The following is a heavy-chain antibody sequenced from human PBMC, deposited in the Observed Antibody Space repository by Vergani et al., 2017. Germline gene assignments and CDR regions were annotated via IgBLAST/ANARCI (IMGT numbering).Heavy chain of an antibody. J-gene: IGHJ6*02. CDR3: ARGPLRGYYXSGGSCYRPYYYYGMDV. CDR2: INHSGST. Sequence: QVQLQQWGAGLLKPSETLSLTCAVYGGSFSGYYWSWIRQPPGKGLEWIGEINHSGSTNYNPSLKSRVTISVDTSKNQFSLKLSSVTAADTAVYYCARGPLRGYYXSGGSCYRPYYYYGMDVWGQGTTVTVSS. CDR1: GGSFSGYY. D-gene: IGHD2-15*01. V-gene: IGHV4-34*01.